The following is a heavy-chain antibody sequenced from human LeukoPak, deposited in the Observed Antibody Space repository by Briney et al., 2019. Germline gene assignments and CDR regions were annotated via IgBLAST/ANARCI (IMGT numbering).Heavy chain of an antibody. D-gene: IGHD3-22*01. J-gene: IGHJ4*02. CDR3: AKDTSPYYYDSSGYHPAY. Sequence: GSLRLSCAASGFTFDDYAMHWVRQAPGKGLEWVSLISWDGGSTYYADSVKGRFTISRDNSKNSLYLQMNSLRAEDTALYYCAKDTSPYYYDSSGYHPAYWGQGTLVTVSS. V-gene: IGHV3-43D*03. CDR1: GFTFDDYA. CDR2: ISWDGGST.